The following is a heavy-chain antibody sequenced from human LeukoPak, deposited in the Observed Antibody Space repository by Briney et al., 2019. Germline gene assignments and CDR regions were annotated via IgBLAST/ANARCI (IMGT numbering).Heavy chain of an antibody. D-gene: IGHD2-2*01. Sequence: GASVKVSCKASGGTISSYAISWVRQAPGQGLEWMGGIIPIFGTANYAQKFQGRVTITADKSTSTAYMELSSLRSEDTAVYYCAREADCSSTSCDGTYYYYYYMDVWGKGTTVTVSS. V-gene: IGHV1-69*06. CDR1: GGTISSYA. CDR3: AREADCSSTSCDGTYYYYYYMDV. J-gene: IGHJ6*03. CDR2: IIPIFGTA.